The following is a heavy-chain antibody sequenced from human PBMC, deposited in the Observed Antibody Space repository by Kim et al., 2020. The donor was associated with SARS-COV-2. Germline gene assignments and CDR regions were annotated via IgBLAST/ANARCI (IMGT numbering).Heavy chain of an antibody. V-gene: IGHV4-34*01. D-gene: IGHD3-16*02. Sequence: SETLSLTCAVYGGSFSGYYWSWIRQPPGKGLEWIGEINHSGSTNYNPSLKSRVTISVDTSKNQFPLKLSSVTAADTAVYYCARVHYDYVWGSYRYYFDYWGQGTLVTVSS. CDR1: GGSFSGYY. CDR2: INHSGST. J-gene: IGHJ4*02. CDR3: ARVHYDYVWGSYRYYFDY.